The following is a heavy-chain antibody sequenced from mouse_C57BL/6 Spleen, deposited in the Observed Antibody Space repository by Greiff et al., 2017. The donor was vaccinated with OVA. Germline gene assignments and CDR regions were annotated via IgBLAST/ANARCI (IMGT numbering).Heavy chain of an antibody. CDR3: ARRTTMGYYWYFDV. D-gene: IGHD2-1*01. Sequence: VQLQQPGAELVKPGASVKLSCKASGYTFTSYWMHWVKQRPGQGLEWIGMIHPNSGSTNYNEKFKSKATLTVDKSSSTAYMQLSSLTSEDSAVYYCARRTTMGYYWYFDVWGTGTTVTVSS. CDR2: IHPNSGST. V-gene: IGHV1-64*01. J-gene: IGHJ1*03. CDR1: GYTFTSYW.